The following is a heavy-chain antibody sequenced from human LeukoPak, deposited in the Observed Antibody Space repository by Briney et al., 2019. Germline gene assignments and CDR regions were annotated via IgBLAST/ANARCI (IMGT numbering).Heavy chain of an antibody. D-gene: IGHD4-17*01. CDR1: GGTFSSYA. CDR3: ARQTTSYYFDY. CDR2: IIPILGIA. J-gene: IGHJ4*02. Sequence: ASVKVSCKASGGTFSSYAISWVRQAPGQGLEWMGRIIPILGIANYAQKFQGRVTITADKSTSTAYMELSSLRSEDTAVYYCARQTTSYYFDYWGQGILVTVSS. V-gene: IGHV1-69*04.